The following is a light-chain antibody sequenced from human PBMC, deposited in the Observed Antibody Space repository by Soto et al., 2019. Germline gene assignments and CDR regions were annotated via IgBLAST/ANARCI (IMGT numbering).Light chain of an antibody. CDR1: QSINTRY. CDR3: QQRSIWPLT. J-gene: IGKJ4*01. Sequence: EIVLTQSPGTLSLSPGERATLSCRASQSINTRYSAWYQQKPGQPPRLLIYATSSRAPGIPDRFSGSGSGTDFTLTISRLEPEDFAVYHCQQRSIWPLTFGGGTRVE. V-gene: IGKV3D-20*02. CDR2: ATS.